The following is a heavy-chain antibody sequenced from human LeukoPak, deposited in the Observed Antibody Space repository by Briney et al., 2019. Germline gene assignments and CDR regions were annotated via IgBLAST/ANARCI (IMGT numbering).Heavy chain of an antibody. Sequence: GGSLRLSCAASGFTFSSYAMHWVRQAPGKGLEWVSSISSSSSYIYYADSVKGRFTISRDNAKNSLYLQMNSLRAEDTAVYYCARDLSSGWYFDWGQGTLVTVSS. V-gene: IGHV3-21*01. CDR3: ARDLSSGWYFD. CDR2: ISSSSSYI. CDR1: GFTFSSYA. J-gene: IGHJ4*02. D-gene: IGHD6-19*01.